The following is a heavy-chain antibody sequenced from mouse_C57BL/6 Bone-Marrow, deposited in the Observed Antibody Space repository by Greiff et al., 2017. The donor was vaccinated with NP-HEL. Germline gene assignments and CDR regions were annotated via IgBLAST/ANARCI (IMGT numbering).Heavy chain of an antibody. Sequence: VQLQQSGAELVRPGASVKLSCTASGFNIKDDYMHWVKQRPEQGLEWIGWIDPENGDTEYASKFHGKATITADTSSNTAYLQLSSLTSEDTAVYYCTTCDYDGAWFAYWGQGTLVTVSA. CDR2: IDPENGDT. CDR3: TTCDYDGAWFAY. CDR1: GFNIKDDY. J-gene: IGHJ3*01. V-gene: IGHV14-4*01. D-gene: IGHD2-4*01.